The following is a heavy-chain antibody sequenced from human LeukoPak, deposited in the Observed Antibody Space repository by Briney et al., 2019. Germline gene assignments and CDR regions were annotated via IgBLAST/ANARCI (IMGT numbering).Heavy chain of an antibody. Sequence: GGSLRLSCAASGFMFTTYNMNWFRQAPGKGLEWVSYIDSGGSAIFYADSVKGRLTISRDNAENSLHLQMNNLRVEDTALYYCATDSYYFDRSGYSGDYWGQGTLVSVSS. J-gene: IGHJ4*02. V-gene: IGHV3-48*04. CDR3: ATDSYYFDRSGYSGDY. CDR1: GFMFTTYN. CDR2: IDSGGSAI. D-gene: IGHD3-22*01.